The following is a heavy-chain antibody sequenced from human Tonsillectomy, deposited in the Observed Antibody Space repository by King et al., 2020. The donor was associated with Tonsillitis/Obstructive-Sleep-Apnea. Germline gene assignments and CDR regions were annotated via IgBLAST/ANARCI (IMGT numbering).Heavy chain of an antibody. D-gene: IGHD2-8*02. J-gene: IGHJ4*02. CDR2: IHHTGST. CDR1: GGSINGYY. CDR3: ARTDIVLPQMDY. V-gene: IGHV4-59*01. Sequence: QLQESGPGLVKPSETLSLSCTVSGGSINGYYWSWIRQSPGKGLEWIGYIHHTGSTNYNPSLKTRVTISVDRSKNQFSLKLTSVTAADTAVYYCARTDIVLPQMDYWGQGTLVTVSS.